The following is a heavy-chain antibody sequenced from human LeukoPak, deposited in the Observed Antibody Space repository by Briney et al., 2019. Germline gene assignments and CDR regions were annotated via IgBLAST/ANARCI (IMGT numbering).Heavy chain of an antibody. Sequence: GGSLRLSCAASGFTFSGFSMSWVRQSPTKGLEWVANIKQDGSERYYVDSVKGRFTISRDNSKNTLSLQLNSLRAEDTAVYYCAKGTSSSCYSAPNYWGQGTLVTVSS. CDR1: GFTFSGFS. V-gene: IGHV3-7*03. CDR2: IKQDGSER. D-gene: IGHD2-15*01. J-gene: IGHJ4*02. CDR3: AKGTSSSCYSAPNY.